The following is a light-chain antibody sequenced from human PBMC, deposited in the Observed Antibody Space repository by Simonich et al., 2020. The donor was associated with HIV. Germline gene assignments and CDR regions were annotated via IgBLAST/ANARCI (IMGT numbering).Light chain of an antibody. CDR2: RNN. Sequence: QSVLTQPPSASGTPGQRVTISCSGSSSNIGSNTVNWYQHLPGTAPKLLIYRNNRRPSGVSNRFSGSKSGNTASLTISGLQAEDEADYYCSSYTSSSTVVFGGGTKLTVL. V-gene: IGLV1-44*01. CDR1: SSNIGSNT. J-gene: IGLJ2*01. CDR3: SSYTSSSTVV.